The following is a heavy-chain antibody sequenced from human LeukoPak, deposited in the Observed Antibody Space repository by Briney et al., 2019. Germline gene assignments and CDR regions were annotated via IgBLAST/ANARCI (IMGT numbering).Heavy chain of an antibody. Sequence: SETLSLTCTVSGGSISSYYWSWIRQPPGKGLEWIGYIYYSGSTNYNPSLKSRVTISVDTSKNQFSLKLSSVTAADTAVYYCARGSHGRPRIDYWGQGTLVTVSS. J-gene: IGHJ4*02. CDR1: GGSISSYY. D-gene: IGHD6-25*01. CDR3: ARGSHGRPRIDY. CDR2: IYYSGST. V-gene: IGHV4-59*01.